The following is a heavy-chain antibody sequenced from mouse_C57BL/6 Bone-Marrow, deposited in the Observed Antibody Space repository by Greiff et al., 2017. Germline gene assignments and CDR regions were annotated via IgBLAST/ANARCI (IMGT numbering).Heavy chain of an antibody. CDR1: GYTFTSYW. V-gene: IGHV1-64*01. CDR3: ARFYDYDGDAMDD. Sequence: QVQLQQPGAELVKPGASVKLSCKASGYTFTSYWMHWVKQRPGQGLEWIGMIHPNSGSTNYNEKFKSKATLTVDKSSSTAYMQLSSLTSEDSAVYYCARFYDYDGDAMDDWGQGTSVTVSS. CDR2: IHPNSGST. J-gene: IGHJ4*01. D-gene: IGHD2-4*01.